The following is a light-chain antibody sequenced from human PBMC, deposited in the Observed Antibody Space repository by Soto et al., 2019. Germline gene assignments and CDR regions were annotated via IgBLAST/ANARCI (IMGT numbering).Light chain of an antibody. CDR3: QKYNSAPRT. V-gene: IGKV1-27*01. J-gene: IGKJ1*01. CDR1: QGISNY. CDR2: GAS. Sequence: DIQMTQSPSSLSASVGDRVTITCRASQGISNYLAWYQQKAGKAPKLLVYGASTLQSGVPLRFSGSGSGTDFTLTISSLQPEDVATYYCQKYNSAPRTFGQGTKVEIK.